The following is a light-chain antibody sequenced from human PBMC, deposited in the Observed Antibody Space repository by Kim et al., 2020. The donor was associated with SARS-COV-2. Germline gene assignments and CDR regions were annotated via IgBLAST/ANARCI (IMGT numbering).Light chain of an antibody. V-gene: IGLV2-18*02. J-gene: IGLJ2*01. CDR2: EVS. CDR3: SSYTSSSTVV. Sequence: HSVTISCTGTSSAVGRFTRVSWYQQPPGTAPKLMIYEVSNRPSGVPDRFSGSKSGNTASLTISGLQAEDEADYYCSSYTSSSTVVFGGGTQLTVL. CDR1: SSAVGRFTR.